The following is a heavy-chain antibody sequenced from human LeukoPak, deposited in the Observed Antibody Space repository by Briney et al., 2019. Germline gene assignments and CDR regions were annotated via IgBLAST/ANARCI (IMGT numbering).Heavy chain of an antibody. J-gene: IGHJ4*02. CDR1: GGSISSADYY. D-gene: IGHD3-10*01. V-gene: IGHV4-30-4*01. CDR3: AGEVRPDGSARGYYFDY. Sequence: SETLSLTCTVSGGSISSADYYWSWIPPPPGKGLEWIGYIDHSGNTYYNPSLKSRVTISVDTSKNQFSLKLSSVTAADTAVYYCAGEVRPDGSARGYYFDYWGQGTLVTVSS. CDR2: IDHSGNT.